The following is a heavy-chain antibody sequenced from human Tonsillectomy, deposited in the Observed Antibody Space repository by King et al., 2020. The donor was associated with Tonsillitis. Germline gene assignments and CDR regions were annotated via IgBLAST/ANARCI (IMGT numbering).Heavy chain of an antibody. CDR1: GFTFSSYD. CDR3: AKDGYYYDSSGYYLDYFDY. V-gene: IGHV3-30*18. D-gene: IGHD3-22*01. Sequence: VQLVESGGGVVQPGRSLRLSCAASGFTFSSYDMHWVRQAPGKGLEWVAVISYDGSNKYYADSVKGRFTISRDNSKNTLYQQMNSLRAEDTAVYYCAKDGYYYDSSGYYLDYFDYWGQGTLVTVSS. CDR2: ISYDGSNK. J-gene: IGHJ4*02.